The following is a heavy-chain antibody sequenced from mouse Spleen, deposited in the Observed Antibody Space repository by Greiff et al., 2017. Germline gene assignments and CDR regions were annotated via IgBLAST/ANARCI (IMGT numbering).Heavy chain of an antibody. CDR1: GFNIKDDY. D-gene: IGHD1-1*01. V-gene: IGHV14-4*01. Sequence: EVQLQQSGAELVRPGASVKLSCTASGFNIKDDYMHWVKQRPEQGLEWIGWIDPENGDTEYASKFQGKATITADTSSNTAYLQLSSLTSEDTAVYYCTVGNYFDYWGQGTTLTVSS. CDR3: TVGNYFDY. CDR2: IDPENGDT. J-gene: IGHJ2*01.